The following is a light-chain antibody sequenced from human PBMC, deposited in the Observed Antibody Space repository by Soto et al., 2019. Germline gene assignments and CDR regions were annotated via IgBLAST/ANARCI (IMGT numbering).Light chain of an antibody. CDR2: GAS. J-gene: IGKJ1*01. CDR1: QSVSSSY. Sequence: EIVLTQSPCALSLSPGERATLSCRASQSVSSSYLAWYQQKPGQAPRLLIYGASSRATGIPDRFSGSGSGTDFTLTISRLEPEDFAVYYCQQYGSSPRTFGQGSNVDIK. V-gene: IGKV3-20*01. CDR3: QQYGSSPRT.